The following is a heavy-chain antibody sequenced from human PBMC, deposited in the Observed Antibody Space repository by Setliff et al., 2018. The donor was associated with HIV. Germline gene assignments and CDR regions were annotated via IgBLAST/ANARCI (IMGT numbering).Heavy chain of an antibody. J-gene: IGHJ6*02. D-gene: IGHD2-15*01. V-gene: IGHV3-74*01. CDR3: ARIRGFCSGGSCYPYYYYAMDV. CDR1: GGSISSSYW. CDR2: INSDGSST. Sequence: ETLSLTCNVSGGSISSSYWMHWVRQAPGKGLVWVSRINSDGSSTRYADSVKGRFTISRDNSKNTLYLQMNSLRAEDTALYYCARIRGFCSGGSCYPYYYYAMDVWGQGTTVTVSS.